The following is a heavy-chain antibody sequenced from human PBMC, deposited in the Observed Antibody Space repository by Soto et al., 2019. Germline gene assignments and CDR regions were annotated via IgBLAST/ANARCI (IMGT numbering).Heavy chain of an antibody. V-gene: IGHV3-48*01. Sequence: EVQLVESGGGLEQPGGSPRLSCAASGFTFSSYTMNWVRQAPGKGLEWVSYITTSSSATYYADSVKGRFTISRDNAKHSLYLQMNSLRAEDTAVYYCARGYCIGTSCYNYFDYWGQGTLVTVSS. J-gene: IGHJ4*02. CDR3: ARGYCIGTSCYNYFDY. D-gene: IGHD2-2*01. CDR1: GFTFSSYT. CDR2: ITTSSSAT.